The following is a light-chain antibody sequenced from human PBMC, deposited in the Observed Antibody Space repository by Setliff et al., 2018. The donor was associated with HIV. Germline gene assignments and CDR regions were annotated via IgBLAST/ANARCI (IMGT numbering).Light chain of an antibody. V-gene: IGLV2-14*03. CDR2: DVS. CDR1: SSDVGGYNC. J-gene: IGLJ1*01. CDR3: SIHRSRGYV. Sequence: QSVLTQPASLSGSPGQSITISCTGTSSDVGGYNCVSWYQQHPGKAPKLMIYDVSNRPSGVSNRFSGSKSGNTASLTISGLQAEDEADYYCSIHRSRGYVFGTGTKVTVL.